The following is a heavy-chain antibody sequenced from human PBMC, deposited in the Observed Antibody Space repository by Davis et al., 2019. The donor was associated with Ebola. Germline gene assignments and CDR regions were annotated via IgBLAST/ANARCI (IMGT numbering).Heavy chain of an antibody. J-gene: IGHJ4*02. D-gene: IGHD1-14*01. V-gene: IGHV1-2*04. CDR1: GYIFIHYY. CDR3: AREAADHRGIDF. Sequence: AASVKVSCKAFGYIFIHYYLHWVRQAPGRGLQWMGRINPNTGGADYAQDFQGWVTMTRDTSTSTAYMQLNRLRSDDSAMYYCAREAADHRGIDFWGQGTMVTVSS. CDR2: INPNTGGA.